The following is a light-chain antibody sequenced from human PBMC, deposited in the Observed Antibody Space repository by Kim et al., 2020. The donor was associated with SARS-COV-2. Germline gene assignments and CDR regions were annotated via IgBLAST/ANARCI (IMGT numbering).Light chain of an antibody. J-gene: IGLJ3*02. CDR2: EDD. V-gene: IGLV6-57*04. CDR3: QSYDSSNIWV. Sequence: NFMLTQPHSVSGSPGETVIISCTRSSGSFGSNYVQWYQQRPGSAPTTVIYEDDQRLPGVPHRFSGSIDSSSNSASLTISGLKTEDEADYYCQSYDSSNIWVFGGGTQLTFL. CDR1: SGSFGSNY.